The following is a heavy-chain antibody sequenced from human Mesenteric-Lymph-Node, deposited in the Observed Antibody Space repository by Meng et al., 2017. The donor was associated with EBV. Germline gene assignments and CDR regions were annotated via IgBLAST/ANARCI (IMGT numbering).Heavy chain of an antibody. J-gene: IGHJ4*02. CDR3: ARVDGDGYCSGGSCYSLDY. CDR1: GFTFSSYS. CDR2: ISSSSSYI. D-gene: IGHD2-15*01. Sequence: EVQLVESGGXLVKPGGSLRLACAASGFTFSSYSRNWVRQAPGKGLEWVSSISSSSSYIYYADSVKGRFTISRDNAKNSLYLQMNSLRAEDTAVYYCARVDGDGYCSGGSCYSLDYWGQGTLVTVSS. V-gene: IGHV3-21*01.